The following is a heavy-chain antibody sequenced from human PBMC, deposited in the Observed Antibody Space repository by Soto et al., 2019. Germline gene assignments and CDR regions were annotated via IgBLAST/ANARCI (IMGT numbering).Heavy chain of an antibody. CDR2: ISYDGSNQ. Sequence: LRLSCAASGFTFNIYGMHWVRQAPDKGLEWVALISYDGSNQYYADSVKGRFTISRDNSKNTLFLQMNSLRADDTAVYYCAKDQASGQGSFDSWGQGALVTVSS. J-gene: IGHJ4*02. CDR1: GFTFNIYG. V-gene: IGHV3-30*18. CDR3: AKDQASGQGSFDS.